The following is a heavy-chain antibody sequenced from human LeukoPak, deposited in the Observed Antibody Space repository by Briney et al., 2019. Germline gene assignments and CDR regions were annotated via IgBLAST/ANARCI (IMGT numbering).Heavy chain of an antibody. V-gene: IGHV4-34*01. CDR1: SESLRGYY. Sequence: SETLSLTCAVSSESLRGYYWSWIRQPPGKGLEWIGEINHSGNTNYNPSLKSRVTILVDRSKNQFSLKLSSVTAADTAVYYCARHTGYSSGWYSYWGQGTLVTVSS. D-gene: IGHD6-19*01. J-gene: IGHJ4*02. CDR2: INHSGNT. CDR3: ARHTGYSSGWYSY.